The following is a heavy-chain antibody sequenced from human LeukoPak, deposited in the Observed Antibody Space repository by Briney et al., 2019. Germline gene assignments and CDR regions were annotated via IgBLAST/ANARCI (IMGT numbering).Heavy chain of an antibody. CDR3: ARSLRFLEWLFENGMDV. CDR2: ISAYNGNT. CDR1: GYTFTSYG. Sequence: ASVKVSCKASGYTFTSYGISWVRQAPGQGLEWMGWISAYNGNTNYAQKLQGRVTMTTDTSTSTAYMELSSLRSEDTAVYYCARSLRFLEWLFENGMDVWGQGTTVTVSS. D-gene: IGHD3-3*01. V-gene: IGHV1-18*01. J-gene: IGHJ6*02.